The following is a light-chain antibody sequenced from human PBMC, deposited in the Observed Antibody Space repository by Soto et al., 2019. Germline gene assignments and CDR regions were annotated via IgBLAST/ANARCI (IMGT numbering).Light chain of an antibody. CDR2: GNS. V-gene: IGLV1-40*01. Sequence: QSVLTQPPSVSGAPGQRVTISCTGSSSNIGAGYDVHWYQQLPGTAPKLLIYGNSNRPSGVPDRFSGSKSGTSASLAITGLQAEDEADYYRQSYDSSLRGVVFGGGTKLTVL. J-gene: IGLJ2*01. CDR1: SSNIGAGYD. CDR3: QSYDSSLRGVV.